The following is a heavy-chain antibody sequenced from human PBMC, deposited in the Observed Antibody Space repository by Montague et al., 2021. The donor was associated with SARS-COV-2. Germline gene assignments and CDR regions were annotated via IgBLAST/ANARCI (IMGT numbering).Heavy chain of an antibody. CDR3: ARAVRRVIILSPYYAMDV. J-gene: IGHJ6*02. D-gene: IGHD3-10*01. CDR1: GGSFSAYY. V-gene: IGHV4-34*01. Sequence: SETLSLTCAVYGGSFSAYYWNWIRQPPGKGLEWVGDINHGGRTNFNPSLKGRVTVSLDTSKNQFSLKLRSVTAADTAVYYCARAVRRVIILSPYYAMDVWGQGTSVTVSS. CDR2: INHGGRT.